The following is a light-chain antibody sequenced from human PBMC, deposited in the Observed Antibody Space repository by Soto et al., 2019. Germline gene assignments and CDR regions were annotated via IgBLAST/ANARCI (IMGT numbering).Light chain of an antibody. Sequence: QVTHARSSLCASVGARVTITCRASQGIRNDLGWYQQKPGKAPKRLIYAASSLQSGVPSRFSGSGSGTEFTLTISSLQPDDFATYYFQQYNSYPLNCGGGNKRDIK. CDR3: QQYNSYPLN. V-gene: IGKV1-17*01. CDR2: AAS. J-gene: IGKJ4*01. CDR1: QGIRND.